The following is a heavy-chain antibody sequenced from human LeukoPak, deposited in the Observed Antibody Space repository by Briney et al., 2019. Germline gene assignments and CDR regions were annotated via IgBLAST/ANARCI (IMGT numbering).Heavy chain of an antibody. D-gene: IGHD5-18*01. CDR1: GYTFTSYA. CDR3: ARSGDVDTAMVFGRRGTYYYYMDV. J-gene: IGHJ6*03. V-gene: IGHV7-4-1*02. Sequence: ASVTVSCKASGYTFTSYAMNWVRQAPGQGLEWMGWINTNTGNPTYAQGFTGRFVFSLDTSVSTAYLQISSLKAEDTAVYYCARSGDVDTAMVFGRRGTYYYYMDVWGKGTTVTVSS. CDR2: INTNTGNP.